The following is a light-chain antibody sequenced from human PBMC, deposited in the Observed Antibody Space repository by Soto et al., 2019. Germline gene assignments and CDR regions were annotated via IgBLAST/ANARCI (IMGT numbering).Light chain of an antibody. CDR2: GAS. Sequence: ENVLTQSPGTLSLSPGDTATLSCRASQTIFNSCLAWYQQKPGQAPRLLIYGASSRATGIPDRFSGGGSGTDFTLTITRLEPEDFAVYYCQHYGSSHSFGQGTKLEMK. CDR1: QTIFNSC. CDR3: QHYGSSHS. V-gene: IGKV3-20*01. J-gene: IGKJ2*03.